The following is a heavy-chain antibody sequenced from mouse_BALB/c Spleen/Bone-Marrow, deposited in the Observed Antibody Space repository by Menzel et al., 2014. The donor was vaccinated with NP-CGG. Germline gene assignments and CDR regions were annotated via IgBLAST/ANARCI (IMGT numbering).Heavy chain of an antibody. CDR1: GYTFTNYY. D-gene: IGHD2-13*01. CDR3: AREADWNFDY. CDR2: IYPGNVNS. Sequence: VQRVESGPELVKPGASVRISCKASGYTFTNYYIHWVKQMPGQGLEWIGWIYPGNVNSKYNEKFKGKATLTADKSSSTAYMQLSSLTSEDSAVYFCAREADWNFDYWGQGTPLTVSS. V-gene: IGHV1S56*01. J-gene: IGHJ2*01.